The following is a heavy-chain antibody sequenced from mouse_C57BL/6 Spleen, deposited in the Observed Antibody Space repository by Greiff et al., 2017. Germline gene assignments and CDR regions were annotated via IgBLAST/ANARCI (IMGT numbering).Heavy chain of an antibody. CDR3: ARHEGRYGSSLYYAMDY. D-gene: IGHD1-1*01. CDR1: GYTFTEYT. Sequence: QVQLKQSGAELVKPGASVKLSCKASGYTFTEYTIHWVKQRSGQGLEWIGWFYPGSGSIKYNEKFKDKATLTADKSSSTVYMELSRLTSEDSAVYFCARHEGRYGSSLYYAMDYWGQGTSGTVSS. J-gene: IGHJ4*01. V-gene: IGHV1-62-2*01. CDR2: FYPGSGSI.